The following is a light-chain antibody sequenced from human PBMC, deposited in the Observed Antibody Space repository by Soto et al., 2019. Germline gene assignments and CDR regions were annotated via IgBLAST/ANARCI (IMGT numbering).Light chain of an antibody. CDR2: GNT. J-gene: IGLJ1*01. V-gene: IGLV1-40*01. CDR3: QSYESSLSGYV. CDR1: SSNIGSGYD. Sequence: QSVLTQPPSVSGAPGLKVTISCTGSSSNIGSGYDVHWYQQFPGTAPKLLIYGNTNRPSGVPDRFSGSKSGTSASLAITGLQAEDEADYYCQSYESSLSGYVFGTGTKVTVL.